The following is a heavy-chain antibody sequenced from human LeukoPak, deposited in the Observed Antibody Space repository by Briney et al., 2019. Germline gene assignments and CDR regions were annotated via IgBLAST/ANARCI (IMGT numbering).Heavy chain of an antibody. CDR3: AGDGVADGSWSQFDY. J-gene: IGHJ4*02. Sequence: ASVKVSCKASGYSFTSYGFSWVRQAPGQGLEWMGWISGYNGNTKYAQNIQGRVTMTTDSSTTTAYMELRSLGYDDTAVYYCAGDGVADGSWSQFDYWGQGTLLTVSS. V-gene: IGHV1-18*01. D-gene: IGHD6-13*01. CDR1: GYSFTSYG. CDR2: ISGYNGNT.